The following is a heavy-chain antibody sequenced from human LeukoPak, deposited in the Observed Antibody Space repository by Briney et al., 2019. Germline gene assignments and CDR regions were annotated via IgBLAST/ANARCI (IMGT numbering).Heavy chain of an antibody. D-gene: IGHD5-18*01. CDR3: ARVGDTAMVKGLNY. Sequence: GGSLRLSCAASGFTFSSYSMNWVRQAPGKGLEWVSSISSSSSYIYYADSVKGRFTISRDNAKNTLYLQMNSLRAEDTAVYYCARVGDTAMVKGLNYWGQGTLVTVSS. J-gene: IGHJ4*02. CDR2: ISSSSSYI. CDR1: GFTFSSYS. V-gene: IGHV3-21*01.